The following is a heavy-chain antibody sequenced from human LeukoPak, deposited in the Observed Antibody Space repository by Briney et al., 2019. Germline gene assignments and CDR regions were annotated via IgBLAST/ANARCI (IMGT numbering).Heavy chain of an antibody. J-gene: IGHJ5*02. CDR2: ITPLFGTA. Sequence: SVKVSCKTSGGTFSKYTISWVRQRPGQGLEWMGGITPLFGTANYAQKFRGRVTITVDESTSTAYMELSSLRSEDTAVYYCASGPGIAVAGTSKWFDPWGQGTLVTVSS. CDR3: ASGPGIAVAGTSKWFDP. V-gene: IGHV1-69*13. CDR1: GGTFSKYT. D-gene: IGHD6-19*01.